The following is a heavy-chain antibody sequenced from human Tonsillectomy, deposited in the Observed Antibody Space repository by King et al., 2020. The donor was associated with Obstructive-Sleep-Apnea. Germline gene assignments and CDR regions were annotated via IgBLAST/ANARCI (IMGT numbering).Heavy chain of an antibody. J-gene: IGHJ4*02. CDR3: AKPEYYLWGSYRYDYFDY. V-gene: IGHV3-23*04. D-gene: IGHD3-16*02. CDR2: ISGSGGST. CDR1: GFTFSSYA. Sequence: VQLVESGGGLVRPGGSLRLSCAASGFTFSSYAISWVRQAPGKGLEWVSAISGSGGSTYYADSVKGRFTLSRDNSKNTLYLQMNSLRAEDTAVYYCAKPEYYLWGSYRYDYFDYWGQGTLVTVSS.